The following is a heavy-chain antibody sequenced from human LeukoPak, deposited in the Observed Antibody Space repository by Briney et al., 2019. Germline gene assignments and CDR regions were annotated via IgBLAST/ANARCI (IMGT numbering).Heavy chain of an antibody. J-gene: IGHJ5*02. V-gene: IGHV4-34*01. Sequence: SETLSLTCAVYGGSFSGYYWSWIRQPPGKGLEWIGSIYHSGSTYYNPSLKSRVTISVDTSKNQFSLKLSSVTAADTAVYYCARALRDWFDPWGQGTLVTVSS. CDR2: IYHSGST. D-gene: IGHD5-24*01. CDR3: ARALRDWFDP. CDR1: GGSFSGYY.